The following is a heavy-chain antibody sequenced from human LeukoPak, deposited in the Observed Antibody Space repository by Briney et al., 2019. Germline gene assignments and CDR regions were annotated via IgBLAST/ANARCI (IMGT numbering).Heavy chain of an antibody. CDR2: IRYDGSDK. CDR1: GFTFSSYI. CDR3: AKDGTSYYYIYY. Sequence: PGGSLRLSCAASGFTFSSYIMHWVRQAPGKGLEWLAFIRYDGSDKYYADSVKGRFTISRDNSKNTLYLQMNSLRGDDTAVYYCAKDGTSYYYIYYWGQGTLVTVSS. J-gene: IGHJ4*02. V-gene: IGHV3-30*02. D-gene: IGHD2/OR15-2a*01.